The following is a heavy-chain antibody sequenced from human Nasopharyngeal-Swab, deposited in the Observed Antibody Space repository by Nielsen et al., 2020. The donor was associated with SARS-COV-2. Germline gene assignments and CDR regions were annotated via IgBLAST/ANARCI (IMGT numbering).Heavy chain of an antibody. CDR2: ISAYNGNT. CDR3: ARDETAAPGIAAAAALDY. Sequence: ASVKVSCKASGYTFTSYGISWVRQAPGQGLEWMGWISAYNGNTNYAQKLQGRVTMTRDTSTSTVYMELSSLRSEDTAVYYCARDETAAPGIAAAAALDYWGQGTLVTVSS. D-gene: IGHD6-13*01. J-gene: IGHJ4*02. V-gene: IGHV1-18*04. CDR1: GYTFTSYG.